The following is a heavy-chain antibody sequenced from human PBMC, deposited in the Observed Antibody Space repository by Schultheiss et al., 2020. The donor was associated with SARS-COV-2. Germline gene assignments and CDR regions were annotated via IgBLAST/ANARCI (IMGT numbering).Heavy chain of an antibody. CDR3: ARGYSSAWWYYFDH. V-gene: IGHV3-23*01. CDR2: ISGSGGTT. D-gene: IGHD6-19*01. Sequence: GGSLRLSCAASGFTFGTYSMTWVRQPPGKGLEWVSVISGSGGTTRYADSVKDRFTVSRDNSVTTLYLEMNSLRVEDTAVYYCARGYSSAWWYYFDHWGQGTLVTVSS. J-gene: IGHJ4*02. CDR1: GFTFGTYS.